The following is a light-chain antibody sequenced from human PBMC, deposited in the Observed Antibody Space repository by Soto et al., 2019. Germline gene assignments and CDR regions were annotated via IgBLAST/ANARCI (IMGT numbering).Light chain of an antibody. CDR1: QSVLYSSNNKNY. CDR3: QQYYSTPLT. CDR2: WAS. V-gene: IGKV4-1*01. Sequence: DIVMTQSPDSLAVSLGERATINCKSSQSVLYSSNNKNYLAWYQQKPGQPPKLLISWASTRESGVPDRFSGSGYGTDFTLTISSLQAEDVAVYYCQQYYSTPLTFGGGTKVEIK. J-gene: IGKJ4*01.